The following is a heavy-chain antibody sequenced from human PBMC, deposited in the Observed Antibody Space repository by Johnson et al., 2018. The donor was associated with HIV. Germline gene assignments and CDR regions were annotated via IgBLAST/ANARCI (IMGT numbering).Heavy chain of an antibody. V-gene: IGHV3-13*01. CDR2: IDTTGDT. D-gene: IGHD3-10*01. CDR1: GFTFSSYD. Sequence: VQLVESGGGVVRPGGSLRLSCAAPGFTFSSYDMHWVRQVIGKGLEWVSGIDTTGDTYYPGSVMGRFTIFRENARNSLYLQMNSLGAGDTAVYDCGRVSWFGAFDIWGQGTMVTVSS. CDR3: GRVSWFGAFDI. J-gene: IGHJ3*02.